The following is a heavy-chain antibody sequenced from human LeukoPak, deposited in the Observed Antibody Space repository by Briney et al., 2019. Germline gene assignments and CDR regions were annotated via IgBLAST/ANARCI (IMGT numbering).Heavy chain of an antibody. Sequence: SETLSLTCTVSGGSISSSSYYWGWIRQPPGKGLEWIGSIYYSGSTYYNPSLKSRLTISVDTSKNQFSLKLSSVTAADTAVYYCAREPTYYDILTGSDYWGQGTLVTVSS. D-gene: IGHD3-9*01. J-gene: IGHJ4*02. CDR3: AREPTYYDILTGSDY. CDR1: GGSISSSSYY. CDR2: IYYSGST. V-gene: IGHV4-39*07.